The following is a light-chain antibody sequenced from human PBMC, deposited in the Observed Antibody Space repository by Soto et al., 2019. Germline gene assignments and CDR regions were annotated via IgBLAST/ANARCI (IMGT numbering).Light chain of an antibody. CDR1: QSVSSN. Sequence: EIMMTQSPATLSVSPGERATLSCRASQSVSSNLAWYQQKPGQAPRLLIYDASTSATGIPTRFSGSGSGTEFSLTISSLQSEDFAVYYCQHYNSWPTLGQGTKVEIK. CDR3: QHYNSWPT. CDR2: DAS. V-gene: IGKV3-15*01. J-gene: IGKJ1*01.